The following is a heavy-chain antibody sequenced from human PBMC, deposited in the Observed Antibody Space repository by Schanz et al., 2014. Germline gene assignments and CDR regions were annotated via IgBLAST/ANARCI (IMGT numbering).Heavy chain of an antibody. J-gene: IGHJ4*02. V-gene: IGHV3-30*19. CDR1: GFTFSSYG. CDR3: ARAHGNNWYGKGLDY. D-gene: IGHD1-1*01. CDR2: TNGDGTNA. Sequence: QVQLVESGGGVVQPGRSLRLSCAASGFTFSSYGMHWVRQAPGKGLEWVSCTNGDGTNAKYADSVKGRFTISRDNSKNTLYLQMNSLRADDTAVYFCARAHGNNWYGKGLDYWGQGTQVTVSS.